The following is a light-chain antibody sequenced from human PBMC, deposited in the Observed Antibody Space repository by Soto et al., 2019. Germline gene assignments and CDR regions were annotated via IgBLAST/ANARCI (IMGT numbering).Light chain of an antibody. CDR1: QSLVNITGETF. CDR3: MQSTHLPPT. V-gene: IGKV2-29*01. CDR2: KXS. Sequence: VVMTQTPLSLSVAAGQPASITXKSSQSLVNITGETFLFWXLQKPGXSPKXXXDKXSTRVSGGPDRFSGSGSETDLTLEISRVDTYDFGIYYLMQSTHLPPTFGQGTRLEIK. J-gene: IGKJ5*01.